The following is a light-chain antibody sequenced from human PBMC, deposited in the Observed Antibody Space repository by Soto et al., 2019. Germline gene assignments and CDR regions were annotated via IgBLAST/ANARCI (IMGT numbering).Light chain of an antibody. Sequence: QSVLTQPPSVSGAPGQRVTISRTGSSSNIGALYDVNWYQQLPGTAPKLLIYDNNNRPSGVPDRFSGSKSGTSASLAITGLQAEDEADYYCQSYDNSLSGHVVFGGGTKVTVL. CDR3: QSYDNSLSGHVV. V-gene: IGLV1-40*01. CDR2: DNN. CDR1: SSNIGALYD. J-gene: IGLJ2*01.